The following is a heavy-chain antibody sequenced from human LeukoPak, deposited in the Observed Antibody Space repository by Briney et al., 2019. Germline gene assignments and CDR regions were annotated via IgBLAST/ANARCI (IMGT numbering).Heavy chain of an antibody. CDR2: ISGSGGST. D-gene: IGHD3-22*01. CDR3: AKDFTYYYDSSGYVDDAFDI. J-gene: IGHJ3*02. Sequence: GGTLRLSCAASGFTFSSYGMSWVRQAPGKGLEWVSAISGSGGSTYYADSVKGRFTISRDNSKNTLYLQMNSLRAEDTAVYYCAKDFTYYYDSSGYVDDAFDIWGQGTMVTVSS. V-gene: IGHV3-23*01. CDR1: GFTFSSYG.